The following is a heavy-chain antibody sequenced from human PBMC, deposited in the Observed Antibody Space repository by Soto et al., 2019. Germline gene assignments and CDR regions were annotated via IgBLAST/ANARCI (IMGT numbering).Heavy chain of an antibody. CDR3: ARDISPRSHFGVVRRWFNNWFDP. CDR1: GGSISSGGYY. Sequence: QVQLQESGPGLVKPSQTLSLTCTVSGGSISSGGYYWSWIRQHPGKGLEWIGYIYYSGSTYYNPSLKSRVTISVDTSKNQFSLKLSSVTAADTAVYYCARDISPRSHFGVVRRWFNNWFDPWGQGTLVTVSS. CDR2: IYYSGST. D-gene: IGHD3-3*01. V-gene: IGHV4-31*03. J-gene: IGHJ5*02.